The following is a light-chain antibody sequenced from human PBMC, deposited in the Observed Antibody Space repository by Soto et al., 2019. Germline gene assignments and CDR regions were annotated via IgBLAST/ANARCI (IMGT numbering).Light chain of an antibody. CDR3: QQHVSSPIT. V-gene: IGKV3-20*01. CDR2: GAS. Sequence: EIVLTQCPATLSVSPGERATLSCRASQSVSSNLAWYQQKPAQAPRLLIYGASSRATGIPDRFSGSGSGTDFTLTISRLEPEDFAVYYWQQHVSSPITFVQGTQLEIK. CDR1: QSVSSN. J-gene: IGKJ5*01.